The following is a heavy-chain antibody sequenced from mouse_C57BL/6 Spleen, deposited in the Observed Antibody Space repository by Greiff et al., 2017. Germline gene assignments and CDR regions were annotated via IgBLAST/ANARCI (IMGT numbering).Heavy chain of an antibody. CDR3: TFFITTVEGFAY. Sequence: VQLKESGAELVRPGASVKLSCTASGFNIKDDCMNWVKQRPEQGLEWIGWIDPENGDTEYASKFQGKATITADTSSNTAYLQLSSLTSEDTAVYYCTFFITTVEGFAYWGQGTLVTVSA. CDR2: IDPENGDT. V-gene: IGHV14-4*01. J-gene: IGHJ3*01. CDR1: GFNIKDDC. D-gene: IGHD1-1*01.